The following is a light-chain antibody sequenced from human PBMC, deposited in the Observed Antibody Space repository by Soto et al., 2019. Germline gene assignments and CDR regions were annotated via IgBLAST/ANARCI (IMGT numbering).Light chain of an antibody. CDR3: QSYDSSLSGYV. CDR2: DDN. J-gene: IGLJ1*01. Sequence: QSVLTPPRSVCGAPGQRVAISCTGSSSNIGAGYDLHWYQQLPGTAPKLLIYDDNNRPSGVPDRFSGSKSGTSASLAITGLQAEDEADYYCQSYDSSLSGYVFGTGTKVTVL. CDR1: SSNIGAGYD. V-gene: IGLV1-40*01.